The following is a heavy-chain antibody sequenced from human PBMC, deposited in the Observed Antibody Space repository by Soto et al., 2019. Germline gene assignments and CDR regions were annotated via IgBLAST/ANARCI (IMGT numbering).Heavy chain of an antibody. CDR1: GGSISSYY. CDR2: IYYSGST. CDR3: ARHLEDPEDIVVVPAADYAFDI. Sequence: SETLSLTCTVSGGSISSYYWSWIRQPPGKGLEWIGYIYYSGSTNYNPSLKSRVTISVDTSKNQFSLKLSSVTAADTAVYYCARHLEDPEDIVVVPAADYAFDIWGQGTMVTVSS. D-gene: IGHD2-2*01. V-gene: IGHV4-59*08. J-gene: IGHJ3*02.